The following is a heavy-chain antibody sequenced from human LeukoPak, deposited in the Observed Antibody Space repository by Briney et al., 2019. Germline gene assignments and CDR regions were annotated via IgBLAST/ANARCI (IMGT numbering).Heavy chain of an antibody. CDR2: IYYSGTS. Sequence: SETLSLTCTVSGGFFSSTTYFWAWIRQPPGKGLQWLVTIYYSGTSYFNPSLETRVTLSVDTSKNQFSLRLTSVTAADTAVYYCASLFDNFPENRFDYWGRGTLVTVSS. J-gene: IGHJ4*02. D-gene: IGHD5-24*01. V-gene: IGHV4-39*01. CDR3: ASLFDNFPENRFDY. CDR1: GGFFSSTTYF.